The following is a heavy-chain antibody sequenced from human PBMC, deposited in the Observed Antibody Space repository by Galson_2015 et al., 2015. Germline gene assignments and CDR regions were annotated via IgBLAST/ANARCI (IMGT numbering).Heavy chain of an antibody. CDR1: GFTFSRSA. V-gene: IGHV3-23*01. CDR3: LQGGSGTRFDS. Sequence: SLRLSCAASGFTFSRSAMTWVRQAAGKGLEWVSSISGSGLDWISSISGRGGATYYADSVKGWFTISRDNSKNTLYLQVSSLRAADAAVYYCLQGGSGTRFDSWGQRTLVTVSS. D-gene: IGHD3-10*01. J-gene: IGHJ4*02. CDR2: ISGSGLDWISSISGRGGAT.